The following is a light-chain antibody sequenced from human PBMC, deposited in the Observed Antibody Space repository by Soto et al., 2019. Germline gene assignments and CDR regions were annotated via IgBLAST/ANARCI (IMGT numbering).Light chain of an antibody. CDR1: QSVASSF. J-gene: IGKJ3*01. Sequence: EIVLTQSPGTLSLSPGARATLSCRASQSVASSFIAWFQQKPGQPPRLLIYTASSRAPGIPDRFTASGSGTDFTLTISRLEPEDSAVYYCQQCGGSPLFSFGPGTRVDI. CDR2: TAS. CDR3: QQCGGSPLFS. V-gene: IGKV3-20*01.